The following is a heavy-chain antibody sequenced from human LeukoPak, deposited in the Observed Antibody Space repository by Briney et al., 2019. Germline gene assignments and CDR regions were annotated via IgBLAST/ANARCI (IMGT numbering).Heavy chain of an antibody. CDR3: AKDPPGYNYGYS. D-gene: IGHD3-10*01. Sequence: GGSLRLSCAASGFTFTNFGMHWVRQAPGKVLERVAVISYEESNKYYGDSVKGRFSISRDNSKNTLYLELNSLRAEDTAVYYCAKDPPGYNYGYSWGQGTLVTVSS. J-gene: IGHJ4*02. CDR2: ISYEESNK. V-gene: IGHV3-30*18. CDR1: GFTFTNFG.